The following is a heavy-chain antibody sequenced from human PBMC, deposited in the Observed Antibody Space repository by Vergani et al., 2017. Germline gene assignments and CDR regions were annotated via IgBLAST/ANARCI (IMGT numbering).Heavy chain of an antibody. CDR2: IIPIFGTA. V-gene: IGHV1-69*14. CDR3: AREGIVVVPAAISYYYYXMDV. D-gene: IGHD2-2*01. J-gene: IGHJ6*03. Sequence: QVQLVQSGAEVKKPGSSVKVSCKASGGTFSSYAISWVRQAPGQWLEWMGRIIPIFGTANYAQKFQGRVTITADKSTSTAYMELSSLRSEDTAVYYCAREGIVVVPAAISYYYYXMDVWGKGTTVTVSS. CDR1: GGTFSSYA.